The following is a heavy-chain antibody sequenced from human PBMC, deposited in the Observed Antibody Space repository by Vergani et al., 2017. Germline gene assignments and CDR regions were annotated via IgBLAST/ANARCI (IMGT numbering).Heavy chain of an antibody. CDR2: INPNSGGT. J-gene: IGHJ4*02. CDR3: AGEVGATSSSLFDY. Sequence: QVQLVQSGAEVKKPGASLKVSCKVSGYTFTGYYMHWVRQAPGQGLEWMGWINPNSGGTNYAQKFQGRVTMTRDTSISTAYMELSRLRSDDTAVYYCAGEVGATSSSLFDYWGQGTLVTVSS. D-gene: IGHD1-26*01. CDR1: GYTFTGYY. V-gene: IGHV1-2*02.